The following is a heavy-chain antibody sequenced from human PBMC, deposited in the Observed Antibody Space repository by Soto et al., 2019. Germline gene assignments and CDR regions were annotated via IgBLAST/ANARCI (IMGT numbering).Heavy chain of an antibody. CDR2: MYNTGST. CDR1: GGSTRHYH. D-gene: IGHD2-21*02. V-gene: IGHV4-59*01. CDR3: ARVLWGYCGTDCYPLDV. J-gene: IGHJ6*02. Sequence: SETLPLTYSSSGGSTRHYHWNWIRQPPGKGLEWIGYMYNTGSTVYNPSFKSRVTISVDTSKNQFSLKLNSVTAADTAVYYCARVLWGYCGTDCYPLDVWGQGTTVTVS.